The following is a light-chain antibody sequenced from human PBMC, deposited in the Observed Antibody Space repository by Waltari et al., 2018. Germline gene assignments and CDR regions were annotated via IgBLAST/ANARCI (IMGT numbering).Light chain of an antibody. V-gene: IGKV1-5*03. Sequence: DIQMTQFPSTLSASVGDRLSITCRARKSVYNQLAWYQQQPGKAPKLLITQASNLESGVPSRFSGLGSGKEFTLTISSLQPDDFATYICQQYINHSTFGQGTKVEI. CDR3: QQYINHST. J-gene: IGKJ1*01. CDR1: KSVYNQ. CDR2: QAS.